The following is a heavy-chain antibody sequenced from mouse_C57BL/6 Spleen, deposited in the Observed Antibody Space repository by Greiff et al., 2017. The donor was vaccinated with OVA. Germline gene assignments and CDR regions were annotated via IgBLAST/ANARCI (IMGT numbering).Heavy chain of an antibody. CDR2: INPSTGGT. CDR1: GYSFTGYY. Sequence: EVQLQQSGPELVKPGASVKISCKASGYSFTGYYMNWVKQSPEKSLEWIGEINPSTGGTTYNQKFQAKATLTVDKSSSTAYMQLKSLTSEDSAVYYCATEIDYWGQGTTLTVSS. CDR3: ATEIDY. V-gene: IGHV1-42*01. J-gene: IGHJ2*01.